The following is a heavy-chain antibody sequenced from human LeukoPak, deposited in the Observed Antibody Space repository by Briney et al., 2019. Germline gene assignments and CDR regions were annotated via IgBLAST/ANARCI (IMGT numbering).Heavy chain of an antibody. D-gene: IGHD3-10*01. CDR2: ISSGSSYI. CDR1: GFTFSSYS. V-gene: IGHV3-21*01. CDR3: AKVTTFVLLRFGELISPH. Sequence: GGSLRLSCAASGFTFSSYSMNWVRQAPGKGLEWVSSISSGSSYIYYADSVKGRFTISRDNAKNSLYLQMNSLRAEDTAVYYCAKVTTFVLLRFGELISPHGGQGTLVTVSS. J-gene: IGHJ4*02.